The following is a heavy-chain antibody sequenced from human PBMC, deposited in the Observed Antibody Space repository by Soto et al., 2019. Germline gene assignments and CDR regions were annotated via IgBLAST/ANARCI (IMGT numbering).Heavy chain of an antibody. V-gene: IGHV4-59*01. J-gene: IGHJ4*02. CDR2: IYYSGST. CDR1: GGSISSYY. CDR3: ARGRSSGWLNLYYFDY. Sequence: KPSETLSLTCTVSGGSISSYYWSWIRQPPGKGLEWIGYIYYSGSTNYNPSLKSRVTISVDTSKNQFSLKLSSVTAADTAVYYCARGRSSGWLNLYYFDYWGQGTLVTVSS. D-gene: IGHD6-19*01.